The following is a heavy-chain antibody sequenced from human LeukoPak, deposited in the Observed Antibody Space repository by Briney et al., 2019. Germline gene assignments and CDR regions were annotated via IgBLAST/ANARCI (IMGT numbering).Heavy chain of an antibody. Sequence: ASVKVSCKAFGYTFTGYYMHWVRQAPGQGLEWMGWINPNSGGTNYAQKFQGRVTMTRDTSISTAYMELSRLRSDDTAVYYCARGGYYYGSWFDPWGQGTLVTVSS. D-gene: IGHD3-10*01. V-gene: IGHV1-2*02. CDR1: GYTFTGYY. CDR2: INPNSGGT. CDR3: ARGGYYYGSWFDP. J-gene: IGHJ5*02.